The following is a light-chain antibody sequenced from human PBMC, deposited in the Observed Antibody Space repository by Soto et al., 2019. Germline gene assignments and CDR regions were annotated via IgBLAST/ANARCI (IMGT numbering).Light chain of an antibody. J-gene: IGKJ2*01. CDR2: DAS. CDR3: QKYDNLPL. V-gene: IGKV1-33*01. CDR1: QDLGKS. Sequence: DIQMTQSPSSLFASVGDRVTITCQASQDLGKSLNWYQQKPGKAPRLLIYDASSLETGVPPRFSGSGSGTEFAFTISSLQPEDIATYYCQKYDNLPLFGQGTKLEIK.